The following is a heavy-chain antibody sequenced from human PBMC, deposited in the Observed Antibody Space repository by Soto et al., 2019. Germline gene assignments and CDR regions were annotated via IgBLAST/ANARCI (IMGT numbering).Heavy chain of an antibody. V-gene: IGHV4-34*01. CDR1: GGSFSGYY. CDR2: INHSGST. D-gene: IGHD3-10*01. CDR3: ARVSGIYYYGMDV. J-gene: IGHJ6*02. Sequence: SETLSLTCAVYGGSFSGYYWSWIRQPPGKGLEWIGEINHSGSTNYNPSLKNRVTISVDTSKNQFSLKLSSVTAADTAVYYCARVSGIYYYGMDVWGQGTTVT.